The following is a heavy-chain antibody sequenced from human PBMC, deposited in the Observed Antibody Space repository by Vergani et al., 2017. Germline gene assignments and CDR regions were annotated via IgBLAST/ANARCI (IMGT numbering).Heavy chain of an antibody. CDR2: ISYDGNKK. Sequence: QVQLVESGGGEVQPGRSLRLSCSAAGFPFSDYGVHWVRQAPGKGLEWVSVISYDGNKKNYADSVKGRFTISRDNSKNTLYLEMNALRAEDTAVYYCASQYYDFWSGRDWGQGTLVTVSS. J-gene: IGHJ1*01. CDR3: ASQYYDFWSGRD. V-gene: IGHV3-30*03. D-gene: IGHD3-3*01. CDR1: GFPFSDYG.